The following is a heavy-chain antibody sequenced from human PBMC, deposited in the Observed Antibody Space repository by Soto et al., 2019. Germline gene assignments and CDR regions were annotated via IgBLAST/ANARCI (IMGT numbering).Heavy chain of an antibody. J-gene: IGHJ4*02. Sequence: PSETLSLTCTVSGGSISSYYWSWIRQPPGKGLEWIGYIYYSGSTNYNPSLKSRVTISVDTSKNQFSLKLSSVTAADTAVYYCARESVSSGYYDYWRQGTLVTVSS. CDR3: ARESVSSGYYDY. CDR2: IYYSGST. CDR1: GGSISSYY. D-gene: IGHD3-22*01. V-gene: IGHV4-59*01.